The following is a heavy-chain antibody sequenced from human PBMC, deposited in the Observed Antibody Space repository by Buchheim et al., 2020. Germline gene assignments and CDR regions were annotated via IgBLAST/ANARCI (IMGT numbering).Heavy chain of an antibody. Sequence: QVQLVESGGGVVQPGRSLRLSCAASGFTFSSYGMHWVRQAPGKGLEWVAVISYDGSNKYYADSVKGQFTISRDNSKNTLYLQMNSLRAEDTAVYYCAKDMDYYGSGIGDYWGQGTL. CDR1: GFTFSSYG. D-gene: IGHD3-10*01. CDR3: AKDMDYYGSGIGDY. V-gene: IGHV3-30*18. CDR2: ISYDGSNK. J-gene: IGHJ4*02.